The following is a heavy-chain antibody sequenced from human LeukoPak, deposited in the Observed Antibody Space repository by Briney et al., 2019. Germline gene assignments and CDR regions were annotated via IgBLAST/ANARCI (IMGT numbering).Heavy chain of an antibody. CDR3: ARAIGSLAGFDY. Sequence: SETLSLTCTVSGGSTSSGGYYWSWIRQHPGKGLEWIGYIYYSGSTYYNPSLKSRVTISVDTSKNQFSLKLSSVTAADTAVYYCARAIGSLAGFDYWGQGTLVTVSS. CDR1: GGSTSSGGYY. V-gene: IGHV4-31*03. D-gene: IGHD1-14*01. J-gene: IGHJ4*02. CDR2: IYYSGST.